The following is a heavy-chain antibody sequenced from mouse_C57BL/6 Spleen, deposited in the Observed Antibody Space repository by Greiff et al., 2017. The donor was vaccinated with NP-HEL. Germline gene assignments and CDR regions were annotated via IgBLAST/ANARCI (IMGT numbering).Heavy chain of an antibody. V-gene: IGHV3-1*02. CDR3: ARTARIKY. CDR1: GYSITSGYG. J-gene: IGHJ2*01. D-gene: IGHD3-3*01. CDR2: IRYSGST. Sequence: VQLQESGPGLVKPSQSLSLTCTVTGYSITSGYGWNWIRQFPGNKLAWMGYIRYSGSTTYNPSLHRRLSITRDTSKNQFFLQFNSVTTEDTATYYCARTARIKYWGQGTTLTVSS.